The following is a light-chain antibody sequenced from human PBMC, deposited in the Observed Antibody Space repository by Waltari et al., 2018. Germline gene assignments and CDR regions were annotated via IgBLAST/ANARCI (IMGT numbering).Light chain of an antibody. CDR2: GNS. V-gene: IGLV1-40*01. Sequence: QSVLTQPPSVSGAPGRRVTISCTGSSSNIGAGYDVHWYQQLPGTAPKLLIYGNSKRPSGVPDRFSGSKSGTSAALAITGLQAEDEADYYCQSYDSSLSVVFGGGTKLTVL. CDR3: QSYDSSLSVV. J-gene: IGLJ2*01. CDR1: SSNIGAGYD.